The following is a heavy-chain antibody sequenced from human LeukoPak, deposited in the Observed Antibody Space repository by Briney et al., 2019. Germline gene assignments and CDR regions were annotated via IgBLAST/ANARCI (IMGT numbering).Heavy chain of an antibody. Sequence: GGSLRLSCAASGFTFSSYGMHWVRQAPGKGLEWVAFIRYEGSNKYYADSVKGRFTISRDNSKNTLYLQMNSLRVEDTAVYYCAKDRGSSWYTAFDYWGQGTLVTVSS. V-gene: IGHV3-30*02. D-gene: IGHD6-13*01. CDR3: AKDRGSSWYTAFDY. CDR2: IRYEGSNK. J-gene: IGHJ4*02. CDR1: GFTFSSYG.